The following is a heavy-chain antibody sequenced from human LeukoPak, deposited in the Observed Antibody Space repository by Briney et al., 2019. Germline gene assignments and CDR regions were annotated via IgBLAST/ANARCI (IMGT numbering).Heavy chain of an antibody. D-gene: IGHD6-19*01. CDR2: ISSSGSTI. J-gene: IGHJ4*02. CDR1: GFTFSDYY. Sequence: PGGSLRLSCAASGFTFSDYYMSWIRQAPGKGLEWVSYISSSGSTIYYADSMKGRFTISRDNAKNSLYLQMNSLRAEDTAVYYCARDRPYSGYYFDYWGQGTLVTVSS. CDR3: ARDRPYSGYYFDY. V-gene: IGHV3-11*04.